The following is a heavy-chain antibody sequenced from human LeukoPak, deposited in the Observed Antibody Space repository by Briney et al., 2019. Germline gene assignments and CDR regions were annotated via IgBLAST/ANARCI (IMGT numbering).Heavy chain of an antibody. CDR1: GFTFRSYA. D-gene: IGHD6-13*01. CDR2: ISDSGDYT. Sequence: GGSLRLSSAASGFTFRSYAMSWVRQAPGKGLEWVSSISDSGDYTYYADSVKGRFTISRDNSKNTLYLQMNSLRAEDTAIYYCAKKPPYSNSWYFEYWGQGTLVTVSS. J-gene: IGHJ4*02. CDR3: AKKPPYSNSWYFEY. V-gene: IGHV3-23*01.